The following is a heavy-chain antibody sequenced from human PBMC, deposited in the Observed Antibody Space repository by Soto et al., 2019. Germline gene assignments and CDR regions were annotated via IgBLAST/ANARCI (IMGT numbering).Heavy chain of an antibody. CDR1: GFTFSSYA. CDR2: FGISGDMT. Sequence: GGSLRLSCAASGFTFSSYAMSWVRQAPGKGLECVSTFGISGDMTYYAGSVKGRFTISRDNSKNTLHLQMNSLRAEDTAVYYCAKGHSNSYDILTSIDYWGQGILVTVSS. J-gene: IGHJ4*02. V-gene: IGHV3-23*01. CDR3: AKGHSNSYDILTSIDY. D-gene: IGHD3-9*01.